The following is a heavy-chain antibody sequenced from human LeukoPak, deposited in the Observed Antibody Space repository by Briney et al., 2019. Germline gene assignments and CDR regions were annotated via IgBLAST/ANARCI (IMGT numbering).Heavy chain of an antibody. Sequence: GASVKVSCKASGYSFTTYGISWVRQAPGQGLEWMGRMNPNSGNTGYAQKFQGRVTMTRDTSISTAYMELSSLRPEDTAVYYCARVDRGGDWYRDWGQGTLVTVSS. CDR3: ARVDRGGDWYRD. V-gene: IGHV1-8*02. CDR2: MNPNSGNT. CDR1: GYSFTTYG. J-gene: IGHJ4*02. D-gene: IGHD2-21*02.